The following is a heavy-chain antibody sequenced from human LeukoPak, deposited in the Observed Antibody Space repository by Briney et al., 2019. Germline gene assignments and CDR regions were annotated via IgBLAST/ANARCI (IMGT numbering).Heavy chain of an antibody. CDR1: GFGFTSYS. J-gene: IGHJ4*02. V-gene: IGHV3-21*01. CDR3: ASGPLSRYGSGSYYKN. Sequence: GGSLRLSCAASGFGFTSYSMNWVRQAPGKGLEWVSFISSSTYIYYADSVKGRFTISRDNAKKSVYLEMDSLRAEDTAVYYCASGPLSRYGSGSYYKNWGQGTLVTVSS. D-gene: IGHD3-10*01. CDR2: ISSSTYI.